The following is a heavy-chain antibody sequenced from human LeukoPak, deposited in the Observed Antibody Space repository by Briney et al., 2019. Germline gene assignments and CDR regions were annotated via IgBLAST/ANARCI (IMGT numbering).Heavy chain of an antibody. J-gene: IGHJ4*02. CDR3: ARHYYDSGGYNSAFDY. CDR2: ISAYNGNT. Sequence: ASVKVSCKASGYTFTSYGISWVRQAPGQGLEWMGWISAYNGNTNYAQKLQGRVTMTTDTSTGTAYMELRSLRSDDTAAYYCARHYYDSGGYNSAFDYWGQGTLVTVSS. D-gene: IGHD3-22*01. CDR1: GYTFTSYG. V-gene: IGHV1-18*01.